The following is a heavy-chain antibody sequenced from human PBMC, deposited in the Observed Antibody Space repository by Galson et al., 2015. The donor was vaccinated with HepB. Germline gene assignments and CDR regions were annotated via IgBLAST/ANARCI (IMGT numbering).Heavy chain of an antibody. D-gene: IGHD2-15*01. V-gene: IGHV3-33*08. CDR1: GFTFSRYG. CDR3: ARESVVAATFDY. J-gene: IGHJ4*02. CDR2: IWYDGSNK. Sequence: SLRLSCAASGFTFSRYGMHWVRQAPGKGLEWVAVIWYDGSNKYYADSVKGRFTISRDNSKNTLYLQMNSLRAEDTAVYYCARESVVAATFDYWGQGTLVTVSS.